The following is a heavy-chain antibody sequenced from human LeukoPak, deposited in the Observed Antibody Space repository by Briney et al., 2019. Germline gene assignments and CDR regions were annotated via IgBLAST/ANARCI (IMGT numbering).Heavy chain of an antibody. CDR1: GGSFSGYY. Sequence: SETLSLTCAVYGGSFSGYYWSWIRQPPGEGLEWIGEINHSGTTNYNPSLESRVTISADTSMSQFSLKLRSVNAADTAVYYCASNGGYCSGASCRYYYFMDVWGKGTTVTVSS. CDR3: ASNGGYCSGASCRYYYFMDV. J-gene: IGHJ6*03. V-gene: IGHV4-34*01. CDR2: INHSGTT. D-gene: IGHD2-15*01.